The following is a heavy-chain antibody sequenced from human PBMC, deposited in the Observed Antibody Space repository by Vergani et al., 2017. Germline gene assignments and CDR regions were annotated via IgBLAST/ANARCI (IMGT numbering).Heavy chain of an antibody. Sequence: EVQLVESGGGLVQPGGSLRLSCAASGFTFSSYSMNWVRQAPGKGLEWVSYISSSSSTIYYADSVKGRFTISRDNAKNSLYLQMNSLRAEDTAVYYCARGIAAXFRPVGPDAFGFDPWGQGTLVTVSS. D-gene: IGHD6-13*01. CDR1: GFTFSSYS. CDR2: ISSSSSTI. V-gene: IGHV3-48*01. CDR3: ARGIAAXFRPVGPDAFGFDP. J-gene: IGHJ5*02.